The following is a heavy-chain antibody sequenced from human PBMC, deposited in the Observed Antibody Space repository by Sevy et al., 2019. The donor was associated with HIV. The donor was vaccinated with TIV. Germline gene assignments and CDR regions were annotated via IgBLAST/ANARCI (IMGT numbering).Heavy chain of an antibody. J-gene: IGHJ4*02. Sequence: SETLSLTCTVSGDSISSGTYYWSWIRQPAGKELEWIGRLYISGGTDYNPSLKSGVTISLETSKNKFSLQLTSVTAADTAVYYCARVGEASVAHFDYWGKGTLVTVSS. D-gene: IGHD6-19*01. V-gene: IGHV4-61*02. CDR2: LYISGGT. CDR3: ARVGEASVAHFDY. CDR1: GDSISSGTYY.